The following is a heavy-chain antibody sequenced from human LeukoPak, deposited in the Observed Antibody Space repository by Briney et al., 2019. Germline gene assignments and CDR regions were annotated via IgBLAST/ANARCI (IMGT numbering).Heavy chain of an antibody. V-gene: IGHV4-59*01. D-gene: IGHD6-19*01. CDR3: VRTLSESYYYYGTDV. J-gene: IGHJ6*02. Sequence: SETLSLTCTVSGGSISSYYWSWIRQPPGKGLEWIGYLYYSGRTNYNPSLKSRVTISVDTSKNQFSLKLSSVTAADTAVYYCVRTLSESYYYYGTDVWGQGTTVTVSS. CDR1: GGSISSYY. CDR2: LYYSGRT.